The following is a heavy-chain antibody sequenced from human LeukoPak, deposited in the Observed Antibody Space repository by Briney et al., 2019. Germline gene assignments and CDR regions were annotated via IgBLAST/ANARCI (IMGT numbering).Heavy chain of an antibody. CDR2: ISGSGGST. CDR1: GFTFTTYA. CDR3: ARGCYDSSGFDY. J-gene: IGHJ4*02. D-gene: IGHD3-22*01. V-gene: IGHV3-23*01. Sequence: GGSLRLSCAASGFTFTTYAMSWVRQAPGKGLEWVSAISGSGGSTYYTDSVKGRFTISRDNSKNTLYLQMNSLRAEDTAVYYCARGCYDSSGFDYWGRGTLVTVSS.